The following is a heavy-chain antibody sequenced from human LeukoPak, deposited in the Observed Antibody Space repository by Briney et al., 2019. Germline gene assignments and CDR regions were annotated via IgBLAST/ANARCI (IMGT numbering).Heavy chain of an antibody. V-gene: IGHV4-34*01. CDR1: GGPFSGYY. CDR3: ARAGTGDRSAVFDY. CDR2: INHNGYT. D-gene: IGHD7-27*01. J-gene: IGHJ4*02. Sequence: SETLSLTCAVYGGPFSGYYWNWIRQPPGKGLEWIGEINHNGYTNHNPSLESRVTISVDTSKNQFSLKLYSLTAADTAVYFCARAGTGDRSAVFDYWGQEILVTVSS.